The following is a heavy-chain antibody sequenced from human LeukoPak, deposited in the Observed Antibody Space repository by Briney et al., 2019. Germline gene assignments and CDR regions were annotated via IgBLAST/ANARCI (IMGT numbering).Heavy chain of an antibody. V-gene: IGHV3-30*02. D-gene: IGHD3-22*01. CDR1: GFTFSSYA. CDR3: AKGYDSSGFYLDY. Sequence: GGSLRLSCAASGFTFSSYAMHWVRQAPGKGLEWVAYMRSDGSTKYYADSVKGRFTISRDNSKNTLYVQMNSLRAEDTAVYYCAKGYDSSGFYLDYWGQGTLVTVSS. J-gene: IGHJ4*02. CDR2: MRSDGSTK.